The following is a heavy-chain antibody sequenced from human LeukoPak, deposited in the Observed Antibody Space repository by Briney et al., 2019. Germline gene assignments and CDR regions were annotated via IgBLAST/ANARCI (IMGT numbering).Heavy chain of an antibody. V-gene: IGHV1-2*02. CDR1: GYTFTGYY. Sequence: GASVKVSCKASGYTFTGYYMHCVRQAPGQGLEWMGWINPNSGGTNYAQKFQGRVTMTRDTSISTAYMELSRLRSDDTAVYYCARDHGPEMATIPGYWGQGTLVTVSS. J-gene: IGHJ4*02. D-gene: IGHD5-24*01. CDR3: ARDHGPEMATIPGY. CDR2: INPNSGGT.